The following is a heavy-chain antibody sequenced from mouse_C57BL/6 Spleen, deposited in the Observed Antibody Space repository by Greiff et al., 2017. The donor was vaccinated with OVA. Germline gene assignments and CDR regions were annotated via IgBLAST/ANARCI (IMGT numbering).Heavy chain of an antibody. Sequence: ESGPGLVKPSQSLSLTCSVTGYSITSGYYWNWIRQFPGNKLEWMGYISYDGSNNYNPSLKNRISITRDTSKNQFFLKLNSVTTEDTATYYCARRDYAFAYWGQGTLVTVSA. CDR2: ISYDGSN. CDR1: GYSITSGYY. V-gene: IGHV3-6*01. CDR3: ARRDYAFAY. J-gene: IGHJ3*01. D-gene: IGHD1-1*01.